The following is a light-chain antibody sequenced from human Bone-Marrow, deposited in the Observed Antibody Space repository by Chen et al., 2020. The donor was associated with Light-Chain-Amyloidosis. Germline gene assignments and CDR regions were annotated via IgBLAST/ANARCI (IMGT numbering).Light chain of an antibody. Sequence: QSALTQPASVSGSPGQSITISCTGTSSDVGGDNHVSWYQQHPDKAPKLMIYELTNRPSWVPDRFAGSKSDTTASLTISGLQTHDEGDYFCSSYTMTNTLVFGSGTRVTVL. CDR2: ELT. CDR3: SSYTMTNTLV. CDR1: SSDVGGDNH. J-gene: IGLJ1*01. V-gene: IGLV2-14*01.